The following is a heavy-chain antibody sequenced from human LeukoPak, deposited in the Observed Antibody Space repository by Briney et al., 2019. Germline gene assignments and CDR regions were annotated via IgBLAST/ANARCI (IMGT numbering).Heavy chain of an antibody. J-gene: IGHJ6*02. CDR3: ARESNIVVVTAISYYYYGMDV. CDR1: GYTFTSYA. D-gene: IGHD2-21*02. V-gene: IGHV1-69*04. CDR2: IIPILGIA. Sequence: SVKVSCKASGYTFTSYAISWVRQAPGQGLEWMGRIIPILGIANYAQKFQGRVTITADKSTSTAYMELSSLRSEDTAVYYCARESNIVVVTAISYYYYGMDVWGQGTTVTVSS.